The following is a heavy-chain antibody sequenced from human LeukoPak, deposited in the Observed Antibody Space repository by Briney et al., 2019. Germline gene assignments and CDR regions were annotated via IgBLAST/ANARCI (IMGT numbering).Heavy chain of an antibody. V-gene: IGHV4-59*01. CDR2: IYYSGTT. J-gene: IGHJ3*02. D-gene: IGHD2/OR15-2a*01. CDR3: ARKNDFDI. Sequence: SETLSLTCTVSGGSIRSYYWSWIRQPPGKGLEWIGYIYYSGTTNYNPSLKSRVRISVDTSKNQFSLKLSSVTAADTAVYYCARKNDFDIWGQGTLVTVSS. CDR1: GGSIRSYY.